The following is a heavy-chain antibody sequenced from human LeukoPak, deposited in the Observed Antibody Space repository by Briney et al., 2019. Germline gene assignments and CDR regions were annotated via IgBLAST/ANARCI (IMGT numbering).Heavy chain of an antibody. D-gene: IGHD6-19*01. Sequence: PGGSLRLSCAASGFTFSRYDMSWVRQALGKGLEWVSAISGSGGSTYYADSVKGRFTISRDNAKNTLYLQMNSLRAEDTALYYCAKDDSSGWYDYWGQGTLVTVSS. CDR2: ISGSGGST. V-gene: IGHV3-23*01. J-gene: IGHJ4*02. CDR1: GFTFSRYD. CDR3: AKDDSSGWYDY.